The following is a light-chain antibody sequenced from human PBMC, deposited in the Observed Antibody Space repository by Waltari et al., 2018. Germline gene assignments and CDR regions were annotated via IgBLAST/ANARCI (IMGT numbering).Light chain of an antibody. V-gene: IGKV1-9*01. J-gene: IGKJ4*01. CDR3: QQIKSYPIT. Sequence: DIQLTQSPSFLSSSVGDRVTISCRASQGISTYLAWFQQKPGKAPRRLIYAAAILQGGVPARVSGSGSGTEFTLTISSLQPEDFGTYYCQQIKSYPITFGGGTKVEVK. CDR2: AAA. CDR1: QGISTY.